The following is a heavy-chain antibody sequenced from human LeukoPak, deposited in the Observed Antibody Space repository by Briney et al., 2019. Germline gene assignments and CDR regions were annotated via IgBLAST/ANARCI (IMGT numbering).Heavy chain of an antibody. CDR2: IISIFGTA. CDR1: GGTFSSYA. D-gene: IGHD3-10*01. Sequence: SVKVSCKASGGTFSSYAISWVRQAPGQGLEWMGGIISIFGTANYAQKFQGRVTITTDESTSTAYMELSSLRSEDTAVYYCARDPVGISRGGYFDYWGQGTLVTVSS. CDR3: ARDPVGISRGGYFDY. J-gene: IGHJ4*02. V-gene: IGHV1-69*05.